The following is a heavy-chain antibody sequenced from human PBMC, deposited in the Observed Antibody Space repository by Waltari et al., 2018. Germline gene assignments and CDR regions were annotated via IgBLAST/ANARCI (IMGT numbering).Heavy chain of an antibody. CDR1: GGSISSSSYY. D-gene: IGHD6-19*01. Sequence: TVSGGSISSSSYYWGWIRQPPGKGLEWIGSIYYSGSTYYNPSLKSRVTISVDTSKNQFSLKLSSVTAADTAVYYCARHFYATVDYSSGWYSRGPFDYWGQGTLVTVSS. CDR3: ARHFYATVDYSSGWYSRGPFDY. J-gene: IGHJ4*02. CDR2: IYYSGST. V-gene: IGHV4-39*01.